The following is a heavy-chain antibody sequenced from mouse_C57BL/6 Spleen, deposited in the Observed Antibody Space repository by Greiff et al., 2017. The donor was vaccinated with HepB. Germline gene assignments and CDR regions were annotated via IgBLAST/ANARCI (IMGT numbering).Heavy chain of an antibody. J-gene: IGHJ4*01. Sequence: EVKLMESGGDLVKPGGSLKLSCAASGFTFSSYGMSWVRQTPDKRLEWVATISSGGSYTYYPDSVKGRFTISRDNAKNTLYLQMSSLKSEDTAMYYCARRGDRDYAMDYWGQGTSVTVSS. CDR2: ISSGGSYT. CDR3: ARRGDRDYAMDY. CDR1: GFTFSSYG. V-gene: IGHV5-6*02. D-gene: IGHD3-3*01.